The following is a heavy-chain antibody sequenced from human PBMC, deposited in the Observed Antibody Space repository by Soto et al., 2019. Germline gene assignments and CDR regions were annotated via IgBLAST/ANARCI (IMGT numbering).Heavy chain of an antibody. V-gene: IGHV4-31*03. D-gene: IGHD3-10*01. Sequence: PSETLSLTCTVSGGSISSGGYYWSWIRQHPGKGLEWIGYIYYSGSTYYNPSLKSRVTISVDTSKNQFSLKLSSVTAADTAVYYCARYGSGRRRYFDHWGQGTLVTVSS. CDR1: GGSISSGGYY. CDR3: ARYGSGRRRYFDH. J-gene: IGHJ4*02. CDR2: IYYSGST.